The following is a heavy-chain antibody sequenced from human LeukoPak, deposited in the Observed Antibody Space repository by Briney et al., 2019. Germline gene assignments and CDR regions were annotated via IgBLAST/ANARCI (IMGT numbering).Heavy chain of an antibody. J-gene: IGHJ4*02. Sequence: GGSPRLSCAASGFTFSSFWMHWVRQAPGKGLVWVSRINSDGSSTSYADSVKGRFTISRDNAKNTLYLQMNSQRAEDTAVYYCAGEGYYYDSSFDYWGQGTLVTVSS. CDR3: AGEGYYYDSSFDY. V-gene: IGHV3-74*01. CDR2: INSDGSST. D-gene: IGHD3-22*01. CDR1: GFTFSSFW.